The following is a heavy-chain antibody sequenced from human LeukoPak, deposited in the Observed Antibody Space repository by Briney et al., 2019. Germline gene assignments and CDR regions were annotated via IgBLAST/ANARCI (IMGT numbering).Heavy chain of an antibody. CDR2: ISSGSSYI. CDR1: GFTFSSYS. J-gene: IGHJ6*02. V-gene: IGHV3-21*01. Sequence: PGGSLRLSCAASGFTFSSYSMNWVRQAPGKGLEWVSSISSGSSYIYYTDSVRGRFTISRDNAKNTLYLQMNTLRVEDTAVYYCTRDLMDYDVSTGLHHYYMDVWGQGTTVTVSS. D-gene: IGHD3-9*01. CDR3: TRDLMDYDVSTGLHHYYMDV.